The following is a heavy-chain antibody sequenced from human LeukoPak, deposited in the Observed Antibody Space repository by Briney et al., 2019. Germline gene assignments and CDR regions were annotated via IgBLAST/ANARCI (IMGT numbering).Heavy chain of an antibody. V-gene: IGHV4-59*01. CDR3: ARGRAYGGTSWLNY. J-gene: IGHJ4*02. D-gene: IGHD4-23*01. CDR2: IYYSGST. Sequence: SETLSLTCTVSGGSISSYYWSWIRQPPGKGLEWIGYIYYSGSTNYNPSLKSRVTISVDTSKNQFSLKLSSVTAADTAVYYCARGRAYGGTSWLNYWGREPWSPSPQ. CDR1: GGSISSYY.